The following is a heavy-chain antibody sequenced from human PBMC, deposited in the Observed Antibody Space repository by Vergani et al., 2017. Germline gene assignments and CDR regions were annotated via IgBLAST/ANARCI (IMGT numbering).Heavy chain of an antibody. CDR1: GGSISSSRHF. Sequence: QLQLHKSGPGLVKPSETLSLTCTLSGGSISSSRHFWGWLRQTPGKGLEWIGSIYYSGSTYYNPSLKSRVSISVDTSKNQFSLKLSSVTPADSAVYYCARHDSGHYDSSYYGLDVWGQGTTVTVSS. V-gene: IGHV4-39*01. CDR2: IYYSGST. J-gene: IGHJ6*02. D-gene: IGHD3-16*01. CDR3: ARHDSGHYDSSYYGLDV.